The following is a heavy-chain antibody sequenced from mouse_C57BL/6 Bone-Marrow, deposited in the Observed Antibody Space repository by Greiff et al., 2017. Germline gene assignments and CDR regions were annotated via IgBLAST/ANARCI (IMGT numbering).Heavy chain of an antibody. CDR2: IHPNSGSN. J-gene: IGHJ2*01. V-gene: IGHV1-64*01. D-gene: IGHD1-1*01. Sequence: VQLQQPGAELVQPGASARLSCKASGYTFTSYWMHWVKQRPGQGLEWIGMIHPNSGSNNYKEKFKSKATLTVDKSSSTVYMQLSSLTSEYSAVYYGARKAVVADYWGQGTTLTVSS. CDR3: ARKAVVADY. CDR1: GYTFTSYW.